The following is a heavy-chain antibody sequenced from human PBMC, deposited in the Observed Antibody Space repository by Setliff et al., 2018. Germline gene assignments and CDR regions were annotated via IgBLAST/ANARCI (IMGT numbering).Heavy chain of an antibody. D-gene: IGHD3-10*01. V-gene: IGHV4-4*07. J-gene: IGHJ6*03. Sequence: SETLSLTCTVSGGSMGSYYWTWIRQSAGKGLEWIGRVYTTGSTAFNPSLNSRVTMSLDKSKNQFSLKLYSVTAADTAVYFCVRVRITPYCMDVWGKGTTVTVSS. CDR3: VRVRITPYCMDV. CDR2: VYTTGST. CDR1: GGSMGSYY.